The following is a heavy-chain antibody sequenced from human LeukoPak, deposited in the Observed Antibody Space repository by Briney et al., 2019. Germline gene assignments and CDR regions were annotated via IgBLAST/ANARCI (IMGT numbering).Heavy chain of an antibody. V-gene: IGHV1-2*02. CDR3: ARGSLRYFDY. CDR1: GYTFTGYY. CDR2: INHNSGDT. Sequence: GVSVKVSCKASGYTFTGYYMHWVRQAPGQGLEWMGWINHNSGDTNYAQKFQDRVTMTRDTSISTAFMELSRLRFDDTAVYYCARGSLRYFDYWGQGTLVTVSS. D-gene: IGHD3-10*01. J-gene: IGHJ4*02.